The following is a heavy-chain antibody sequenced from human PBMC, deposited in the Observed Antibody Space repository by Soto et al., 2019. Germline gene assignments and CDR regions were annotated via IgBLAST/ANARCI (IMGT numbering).Heavy chain of an antibody. CDR1: GYSFTSYW. J-gene: IGHJ4*02. CDR2: IYPCDSDT. V-gene: IGHV5-51*01. CDR3: ARQKGDGSGREHTFSFDY. D-gene: IGHD3-10*01. Sequence: GESLKISCKGSGYSFTSYWIGWVRQMPGKGLEWMGIIYPCDSDTRYSPSFQGQVTISADKSISTAYLQWSSLKASDTAMYYCARQKGDGSGREHTFSFDYWGQGTLVTVSS.